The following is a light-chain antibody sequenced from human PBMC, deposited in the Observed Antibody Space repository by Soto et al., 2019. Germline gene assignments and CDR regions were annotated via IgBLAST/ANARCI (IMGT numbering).Light chain of an antibody. CDR3: QNYHLALGT. CDR2: GAS. Sequence: DIQMTQSPSSLSASVGDTVTITCRASQDIINHLAWYQQRPGKVPNLLLYGASTLHSGVPSRFRGSGSGTHFTLTISSLQPEDVATYYCQNYHLALGTFGQGTRLEIK. V-gene: IGKV1-27*01. CDR1: QDIINH. J-gene: IGKJ5*01.